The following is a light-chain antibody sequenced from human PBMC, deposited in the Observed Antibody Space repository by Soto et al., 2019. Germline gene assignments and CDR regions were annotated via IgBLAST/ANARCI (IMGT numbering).Light chain of an antibody. CDR1: QSILDRSKNKYY. J-gene: IGKJ1*01. V-gene: IGKV4-1*01. CDR3: QQYFTSPWT. Sequence: DIVMTQSPDSLAVSLGERATFNCKSSQSILDRSKNKYYLAWYQQKSGQPPKLIIYWASLRESGVPDRFTGSGSGKDFTLTISSLQAEDVSVYYCQQYFTSPWTFGQGPKVEI. CDR2: WAS.